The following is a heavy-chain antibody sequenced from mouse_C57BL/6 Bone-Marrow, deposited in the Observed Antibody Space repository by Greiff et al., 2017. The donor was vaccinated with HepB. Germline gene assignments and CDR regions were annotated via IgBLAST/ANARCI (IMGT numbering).Heavy chain of an antibody. CDR3: AREITTVVGGWYFDV. D-gene: IGHD1-1*01. V-gene: IGHV7-1*01. J-gene: IGHJ1*03. CDR1: GFTFSDFY. Sequence: EVQLVESGGGLVQSGRSLRLSCATSGFTFSDFYMEWVRQAPGKGLEWIAASRNKANDYTTEYSASVKGRFIVSRDTSQSILYLQMNALRAEDTAIYYCAREITTVVGGWYFDVWGTGTTVTVSS. CDR2: SRNKANDYTT.